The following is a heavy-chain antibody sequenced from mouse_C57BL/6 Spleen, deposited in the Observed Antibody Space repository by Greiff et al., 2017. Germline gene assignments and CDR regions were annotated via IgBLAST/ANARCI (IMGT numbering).Heavy chain of an antibody. J-gene: IGHJ4*01. CDR1: GFTFSSYA. Sequence: EVMLVESGEGLVKPGGSLKLSCAASGFTFSSYAMSWVRQTPEKRLEWVAYISSGGDYIYYADTVKGRFTISRDNARNTLYLQMSSLKAEDTAMYYCTRGDYYHYYAMDYWGQGTSVTVSS. V-gene: IGHV5-9-1*02. CDR2: ISSGGDYI. CDR3: TRGDYYHYYAMDY. D-gene: IGHD1-1*01.